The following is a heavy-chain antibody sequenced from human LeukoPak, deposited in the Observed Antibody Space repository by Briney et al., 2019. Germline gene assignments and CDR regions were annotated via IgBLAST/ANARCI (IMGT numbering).Heavy chain of an antibody. CDR1: GFTFSSYG. Sequence: GGSLRLSCAASGFTFSSYGMHWVRQAPGKGLEWVGRIKSKPNGGTIDYAAPVKGRFTISRDDSKNTVYLQMNSLKTEDTAVYFCATGGYYFDYWGQGTLVTVSS. V-gene: IGHV3-15*07. CDR2: IKSKPNGGTI. J-gene: IGHJ4*02. CDR3: ATGGYYFDY.